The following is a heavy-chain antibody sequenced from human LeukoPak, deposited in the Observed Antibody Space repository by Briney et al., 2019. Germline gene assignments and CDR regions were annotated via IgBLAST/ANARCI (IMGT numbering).Heavy chain of an antibody. CDR2: ISAYNGNT. V-gene: IGHV1-18*01. CDR3: ARDSEGGSFGSDY. J-gene: IGHJ4*02. D-gene: IGHD3-10*01. CDR1: GYTFTSYG. Sequence: GASVKVSCKASGYTFTSYGISWVRQAPGQGLEWMGWISAYNGNTNYAQKFQGRVTMTRDTSTSTVYMELSSLRSEDTAVYYCARDSEGGSFGSDYWGQGTLVTVSS.